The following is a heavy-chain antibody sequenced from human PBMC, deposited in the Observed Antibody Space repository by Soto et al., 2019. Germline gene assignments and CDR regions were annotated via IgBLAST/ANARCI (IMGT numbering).Heavy chain of an antibody. J-gene: IGHJ4*02. Sequence: ASVKVSCKASGYTFTSYGISWVRQAPGQGLEWMGWISAYNGNTNYAQKLQGRVTMTTDTSTSTAYMELRSLRSDDTAVYYCARAGDFWSGYYTYRGGDYWGQGTLVTVSS. D-gene: IGHD3-3*01. V-gene: IGHV1-18*01. CDR3: ARAGDFWSGYYTYRGGDY. CDR1: GYTFTSYG. CDR2: ISAYNGNT.